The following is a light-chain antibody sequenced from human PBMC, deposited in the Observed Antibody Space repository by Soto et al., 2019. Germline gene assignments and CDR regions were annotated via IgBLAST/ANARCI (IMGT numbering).Light chain of an antibody. CDR3: QKYNNAPRT. J-gene: IGKJ1*01. CDR2: AAS. CDR1: QGISNY. Sequence: DIQMTQSPSSLSASVGDTVTITCRASQGISNYLAWYHQKPGQVPNLLIYAASTLQSGVPSRFSGSGSGTVFTLTISGLRPEDVATYYCQKYNNAPRTFGQGTKVEI. V-gene: IGKV1-27*01.